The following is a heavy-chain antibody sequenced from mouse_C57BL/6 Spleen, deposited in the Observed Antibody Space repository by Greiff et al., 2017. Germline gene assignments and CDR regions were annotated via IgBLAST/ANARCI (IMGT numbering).Heavy chain of an antibody. D-gene: IGHD1-1*01. Sequence: VQLVESGAELARPGASVKLSCKASGYTFTSYGISWVKQRTGHGLEWIGEIYPRSGNTYYNEKFKGKATLTADKSSSTAYMELRSLTSEDSAVYFCASESFITTVVASDYWGQGTTLTVSS. CDR1: GYTFTSYG. J-gene: IGHJ2*01. CDR2: IYPRSGNT. V-gene: IGHV1-81*01. CDR3: ASESFITTVVASDY.